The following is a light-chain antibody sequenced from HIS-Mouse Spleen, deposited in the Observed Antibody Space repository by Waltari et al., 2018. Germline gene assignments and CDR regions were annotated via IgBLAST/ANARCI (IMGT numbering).Light chain of an antibody. CDR3: SSYTSSSTRV. CDR1: RSDVGGYNY. V-gene: IGLV2-14*03. CDR2: DVS. Sequence: QSALTQPASVSGSPGPSLTISCTGTRSDVGGYNYVSWYQQHPGKAPKLMIYDVSNRPSGVSNRFSGSKSGNTASLTISGLQAEDEADYYCSSYTSSSTRVFGGGTKLTVL. J-gene: IGLJ3*02.